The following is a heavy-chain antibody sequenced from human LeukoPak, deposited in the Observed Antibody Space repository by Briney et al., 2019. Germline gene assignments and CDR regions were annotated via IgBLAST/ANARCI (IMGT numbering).Heavy chain of an antibody. CDR1: GYTFTSYY. D-gene: IGHD1-26*01. J-gene: IGHJ5*02. Sequence: PTASVKVSCKASGYTFTSYYMHWVRQAPGQGLEWMGLINPTGGSTGYAQKFQGRVTMTRDMSTSTDYMELSSLRSEDTAIYYCARDNSVGDNAWWFDPRGQGTLVTVSS. V-gene: IGHV1-46*01. CDR3: ARDNSVGDNAWWFDP. CDR2: INPTGGST.